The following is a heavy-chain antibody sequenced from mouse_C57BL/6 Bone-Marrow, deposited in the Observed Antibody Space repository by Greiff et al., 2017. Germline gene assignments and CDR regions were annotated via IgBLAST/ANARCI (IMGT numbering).Heavy chain of an antibody. V-gene: IGHV1-64*01. CDR1: GYTFNSYW. D-gene: IGHD2-3*01. J-gene: IGHJ1*03. Sequence: QVQLQQPGAELVKPGASVKLSCKASGYTFNSYWMHWVKQRPGQGLEWIGMIHPNSGSTNYNEKLESKATLTVDKSSSTAYMQLSSLTSEDSAVYVCSRGGLLRYFDVWGRGTTVTV. CDR2: IHPNSGST. CDR3: SRGGLLRYFDV.